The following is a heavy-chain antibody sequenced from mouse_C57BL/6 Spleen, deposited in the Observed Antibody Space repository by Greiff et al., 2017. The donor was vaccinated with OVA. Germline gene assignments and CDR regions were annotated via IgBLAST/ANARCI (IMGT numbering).Heavy chain of an antibody. Sequence: EVKVVESEGGLVQPGSSMKLSCTASGFTFSDYYMAWVRQVPEKGLEWVANINYDGSSTYYLDSLKSRFIISRDNAKNILYLQMSSLKSEDTATYYCARDLGYYGDWYFDVWGTGTTVTVSS. CDR3: ARDLGYYGDWYFDV. CDR2: INYDGSST. J-gene: IGHJ1*03. D-gene: IGHD1-1*01. V-gene: IGHV5-16*01. CDR1: GFTFSDYY.